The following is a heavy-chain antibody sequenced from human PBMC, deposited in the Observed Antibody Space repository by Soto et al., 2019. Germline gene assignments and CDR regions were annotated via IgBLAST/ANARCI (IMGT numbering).Heavy chain of an antibody. CDR3: AHADSGSNWAFDY. CDR1: GFSLNTFGVG. J-gene: IGHJ4*02. Sequence: QITLKESGPTLVKPTQTLTLTCTFSGFSLNTFGVGVGWIRQPPGKALKWLALIYWDDDKRYSPSLKSRLALTRDTSKNQVVLTLTNMDSVDRGTYYCAHADSGSNWAFDYWGQGTRVTVSS. V-gene: IGHV2-5*02. CDR2: IYWDDDK. D-gene: IGHD6-13*01.